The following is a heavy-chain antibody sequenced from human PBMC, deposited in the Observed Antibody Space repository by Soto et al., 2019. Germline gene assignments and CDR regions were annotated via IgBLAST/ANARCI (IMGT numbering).Heavy chain of an antibody. CDR3: ARDLNYGDYGVYYYYGMDV. V-gene: IGHV1-2*04. J-gene: IGHJ6*02. D-gene: IGHD4-17*01. Sequence: ASVKVSCKASGYTFTGYYVHWVRQAPGQGLEWMGWINPNSGGTNYAQKFQGWVTMTRDTSISTAYMELSRLRSDDTAVYYCARDLNYGDYGVYYYYGMDVWGQGTTVTVSS. CDR2: INPNSGGT. CDR1: GYTFTGYY.